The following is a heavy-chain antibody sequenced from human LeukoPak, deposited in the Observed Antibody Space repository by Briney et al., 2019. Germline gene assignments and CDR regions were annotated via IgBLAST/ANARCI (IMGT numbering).Heavy chain of an antibody. CDR3: AKHTVVEYYFDY. CDR2: ISGSGGST. CDR1: GFTFSSYA. J-gene: IGHJ4*02. D-gene: IGHD4-23*01. V-gene: IGHV3-23*01. Sequence: GGSLRLSCAASGFTFSSYAMSWVRQAPGKGLEWVSAISGSGGSTYYADSVKGRFTISRDNSKSTLYLQMNSLRAEDTAVYYCAKHTVVEYYFDYWGQGTLVTVSS.